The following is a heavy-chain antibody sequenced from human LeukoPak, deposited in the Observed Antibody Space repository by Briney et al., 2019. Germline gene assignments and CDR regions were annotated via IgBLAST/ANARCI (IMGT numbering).Heavy chain of an antibody. CDR1: GASISSSSYY. CDR3: ARHGDYYDRSGHYYGFDY. J-gene: IGHJ4*02. V-gene: IGHV4-39*01. Sequence: PSETLSLTCTVSGASISSSSYYWGWIRQPPGKGLEWIGSFYSSGSTYYNPSLKTRVTISVDTSKNQLSLALSSVTATDTAVYYCARHGDYYDRSGHYYGFDYWGQGTLVTVSS. CDR2: FYSSGST. D-gene: IGHD3-22*01.